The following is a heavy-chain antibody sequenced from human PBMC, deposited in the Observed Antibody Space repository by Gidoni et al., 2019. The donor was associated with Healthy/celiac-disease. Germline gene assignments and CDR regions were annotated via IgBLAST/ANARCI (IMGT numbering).Heavy chain of an antibody. Sequence: EVQLLESGGGLVQPGGSLRLSCAASGATFSSYAMSWVRQAPGKGLEWVSAISGSGGSTYYADSVKGRFTISRDNSKNTLYLQMNSLRAEDTAVYYCAIVVVTAIGEDYWGQGTLVTVSS. D-gene: IGHD2-21*02. CDR2: ISGSGGST. CDR1: GATFSSYA. V-gene: IGHV3-23*01. CDR3: AIVVVTAIGEDY. J-gene: IGHJ4*02.